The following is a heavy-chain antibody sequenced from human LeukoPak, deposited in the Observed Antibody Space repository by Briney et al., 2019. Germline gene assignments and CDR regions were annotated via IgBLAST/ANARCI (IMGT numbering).Heavy chain of an antibody. CDR3: ARPPGSSYAFEAFNI. J-gene: IGHJ3*02. CDR1: GYSISSGYY. V-gene: IGHV4-38-2*01. D-gene: IGHD5-18*01. Sequence: PSETLSLTCAVSGYSISSGYYWGWIRQPPGKGLEWIGSIYHSGSTYYNPSLKSRVAISVDTSKNQFSLKLSSVTAADTAVNYGARPPGSSYAFEAFNIWGQGTMSPSLQ. CDR2: IYHSGST.